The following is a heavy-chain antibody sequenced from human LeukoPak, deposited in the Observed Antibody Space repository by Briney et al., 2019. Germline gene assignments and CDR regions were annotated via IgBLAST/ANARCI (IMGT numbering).Heavy chain of an antibody. J-gene: IGHJ4*02. CDR2: IWYDGSNK. Sequence: GRSLRLSCAASGFTFSSYGMHWVRQAPGKGLEWVAVIWYDGSNKYYADSVKGRFTISRDNSKNTLYLQMNSLRAEDTAVYSCARGLGYSYGYGIDYWGQGTLVIASS. V-gene: IGHV3-33*01. CDR1: GFTFSSYG. D-gene: IGHD5-18*01. CDR3: ARGLGYSYGYGIDY.